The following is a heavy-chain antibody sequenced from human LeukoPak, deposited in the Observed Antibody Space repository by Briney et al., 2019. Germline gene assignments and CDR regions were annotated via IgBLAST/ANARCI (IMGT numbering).Heavy chain of an antibody. CDR2: INAGNGNT. CDR3: ARGDALVWAGEPQWLDEYGMDV. V-gene: IGHV1-3*01. CDR1: GYTFTSYA. J-gene: IGHJ6*02. D-gene: IGHD6-19*01. Sequence: ASVKVSCKASGYTFTSYAMHWVRQAPGQRLEWMGWINAGNGNTKYSQKFQGRVTITRDTSASTAYMELSSLRSEDTAVCYCARGDALVWAGEPQWLDEYGMDVWGQGTTVTVSS.